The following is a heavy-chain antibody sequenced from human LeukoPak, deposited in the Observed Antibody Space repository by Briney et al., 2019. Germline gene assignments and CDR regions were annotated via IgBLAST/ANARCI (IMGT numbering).Heavy chain of an antibody. D-gene: IGHD3-22*01. CDR2: IYYSGST. Sequence: SETLSLTCTVSGGSISSGGYYWSWIRQHPGKGLEWIGYIYYSGSTYYNPSLKSRVTISVDTSKNQFSLKLSSVTAADTAVYYCARHPSVTGYYYDSSGSPSALDAFDTWGQGTMVTVSS. J-gene: IGHJ3*02. CDR1: GGSISSGGYY. V-gene: IGHV4-31*03. CDR3: ARHPSVTGYYYDSSGSPSALDAFDT.